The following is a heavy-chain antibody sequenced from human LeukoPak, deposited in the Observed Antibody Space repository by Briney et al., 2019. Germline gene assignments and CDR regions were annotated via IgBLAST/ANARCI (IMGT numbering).Heavy chain of an antibody. CDR1: GGSISSYY. J-gene: IGHJ5*02. CDR3: ARDIIDSSGYYAGWFDP. D-gene: IGHD3-22*01. V-gene: IGHV4-59*01. CDR2: IYYSGST. Sequence: SETLSLTCTVSGGSISSYYWSWIRQPPGKGLEWIGYIYYSGSTNYNPSLKSRVTISVDTSKNQLSLKLSSVTAADTAVYYCARDIIDSSGYYAGWFDPWGQGTLVTVSS.